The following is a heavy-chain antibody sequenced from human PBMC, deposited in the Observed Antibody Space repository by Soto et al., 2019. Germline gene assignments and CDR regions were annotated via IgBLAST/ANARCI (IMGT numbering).Heavy chain of an antibody. Sequence: ASVKVSCKASGGTFSSYAISWVRQAPGQGLEWMGGIIPIFGTANYAQKFQGRVTITADESTSTAYMELSSLRSEDTAVYYCARHPGGRGYYYVMDVWGQGTTVTVSS. CDR3: ARHPGGRGYYYVMDV. J-gene: IGHJ6*02. CDR1: GGTFSSYA. D-gene: IGHD2-15*01. CDR2: IIPIFGTA. V-gene: IGHV1-69*13.